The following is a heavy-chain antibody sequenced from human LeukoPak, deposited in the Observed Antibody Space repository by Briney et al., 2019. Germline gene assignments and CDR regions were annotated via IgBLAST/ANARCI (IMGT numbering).Heavy chain of an antibody. Sequence: SETLSLTCTVSGGSISSYYWSWIRQPAGKGLEWIGRIYTSGSTNYNPSLKSRVTMSVDTSKNQFSLKLSSVTAADTAMYYCARLQAAVTIHAYFDYWGQGALVTVSS. V-gene: IGHV4-4*07. D-gene: IGHD4-17*01. CDR3: ARLQAAVTIHAYFDY. J-gene: IGHJ4*01. CDR1: GGSISSYY. CDR2: IYTSGST.